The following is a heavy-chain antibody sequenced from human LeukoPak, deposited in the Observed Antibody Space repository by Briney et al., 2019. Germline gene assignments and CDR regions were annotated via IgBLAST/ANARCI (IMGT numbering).Heavy chain of an antibody. D-gene: IGHD3-10*01. Sequence: PGGSLRLSCAASGFTFSSYGMSWVRQAPGKGLEWVANIKQDGSEKYYVDAVKGRFTISRDNAKNSLYLQMNSLRAEDTAVYYCARVAEGSGSSYRSFDYWGQGTLVTVSS. CDR2: IKQDGSEK. CDR1: GFTFSSYG. J-gene: IGHJ4*02. CDR3: ARVAEGSGSSYRSFDY. V-gene: IGHV3-7*01.